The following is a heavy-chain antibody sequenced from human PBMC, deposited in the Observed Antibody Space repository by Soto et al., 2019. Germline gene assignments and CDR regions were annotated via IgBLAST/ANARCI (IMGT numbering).Heavy chain of an antibody. D-gene: IGHD2-8*01. CDR1: GLTFSTYG. CDR2: ISYDESKR. J-gene: IGHJ6*02. V-gene: IGHV3-30*18. CDR3: AKTLYTHDYYYALDV. Sequence: QVQLVESGGGVVQPGRSLRLSCAASGLTFSTYGMDWVRQAPGKGLEWVAVISYDESKRYYADSVKGRFTISRDNSKNTLYLQMNSLRAEDTAVYYCAKTLYTHDYYYALDVRGQGTTFTVSS.